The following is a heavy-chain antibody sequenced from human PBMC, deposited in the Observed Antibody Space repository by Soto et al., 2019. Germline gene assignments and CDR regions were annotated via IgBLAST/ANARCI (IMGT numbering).Heavy chain of an antibody. V-gene: IGHV1-58*01. J-gene: IGHJ6*02. D-gene: IGHD3-3*01. CDR1: GYTFTIYS. Sequence: ASVKVSCKASGYTFTIYSFSWVRQVPGQGLEWIGWIVVGSGNTNYAQKFQERVTITRDMSTSTAYMELSSLRSEDTAVYYCAADPPYVLRSPYGMDVWGQGTTVTVSS. CDR3: AADPPYVLRSPYGMDV. CDR2: IVVGSGNT.